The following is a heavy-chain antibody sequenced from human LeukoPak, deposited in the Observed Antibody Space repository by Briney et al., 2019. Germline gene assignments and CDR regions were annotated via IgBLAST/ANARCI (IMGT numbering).Heavy chain of an antibody. J-gene: IGHJ4*02. CDR3: VRSVGSDWGHFDF. CDR2: ITWNSGTI. CDR1: GFNFDQYA. Sequence: GGSLRLSCVASGFNFDQYAMFWGRQAPGEGLEWVTGITWNSGTIAYADSVKGRFTISRDNAKSSLYLQMNSLRTEDTALYYCVRSVGSDWGHFDFRGQGTLVSVSS. D-gene: IGHD7-27*01. V-gene: IGHV3-9*01.